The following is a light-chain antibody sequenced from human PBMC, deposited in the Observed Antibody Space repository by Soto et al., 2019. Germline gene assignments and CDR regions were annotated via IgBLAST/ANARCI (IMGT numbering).Light chain of an antibody. V-gene: IGLV2-14*01. J-gene: IGLJ3*02. Sequence: QSALTQPASVSGSPGQSITISCTGTSSDVGAYDYVSWYQQHPGKAPKFMLYEVSNRTSGLSNRFSGSKSGNTASLTISGLQAEDEADYYCSSYTTSNTWVFGGGTQLTVL. CDR3: SSYTTSNTWV. CDR2: EVS. CDR1: SSDVGAYDY.